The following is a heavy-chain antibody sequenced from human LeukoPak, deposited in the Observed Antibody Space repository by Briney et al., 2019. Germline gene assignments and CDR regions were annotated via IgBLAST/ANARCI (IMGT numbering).Heavy chain of an antibody. CDR1: GGSISSYY. D-gene: IGHD6-13*01. CDR2: IYYSGST. V-gene: IGHV4-59*08. J-gene: IGHJ4*02. Sequence: SETLSLTCTVSGGSISSYYWSWIRQPPGKGLEWIGYIYYSGSTNYNPSLKSRVTISVDTSKNQFSLKLSSVTAADTAVYYCARRRMAAADFDYWGQGTLVTVSS. CDR3: ARRRMAAADFDY.